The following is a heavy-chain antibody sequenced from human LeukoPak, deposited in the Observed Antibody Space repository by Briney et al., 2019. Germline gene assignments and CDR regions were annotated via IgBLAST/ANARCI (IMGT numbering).Heavy chain of an antibody. CDR2: INPSGGST. D-gene: IGHD2-15*01. J-gene: IGHJ4*02. CDR3: ARDSSGEAAGY. Sequence: ASVKVSCKASGGTFSSYAISWVRQAPGQGLEWMGIINPSGGSTSYAQKFQGRVTMTRDTSTSTVYMELSSLRSEDTAVYYCARDSSGEAAGYWGQGTLVTVSS. V-gene: IGHV1-46*01. CDR1: GGTFSSYA.